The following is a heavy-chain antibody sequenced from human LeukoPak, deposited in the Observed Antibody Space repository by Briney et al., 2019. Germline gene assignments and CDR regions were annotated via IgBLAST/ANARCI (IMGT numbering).Heavy chain of an antibody. CDR3: ARGRYSSSSSYHFDY. J-gene: IGHJ4*02. CDR1: GYTFTDYY. Sequence: GASVKVSCKASGYTFTDYYMHWVRQAPGQGLEWIGRINPNSGGTNYAQKFQGRVTMTRDTSISTAYMELSRLISDDTAVYYCARGRYSSSSSYHFDYWGQGTLVTVSS. D-gene: IGHD6-6*01. CDR2: INPNSGGT. V-gene: IGHV1-2*06.